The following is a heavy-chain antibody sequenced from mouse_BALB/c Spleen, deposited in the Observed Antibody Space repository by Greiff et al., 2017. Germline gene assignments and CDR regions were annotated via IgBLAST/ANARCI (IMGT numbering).Heavy chain of an antibody. Sequence: VQLQQSGPELVKPGASVQISCKASGYSFTVYFMNWMKQSHGKSLEWIGRINPYNGDTFYNQKFKGKATLTVDKSSSTAHMELLSLTSEDSAVYYCGRDGTVVDYAMDYWGQGTSGTVSS. V-gene: IGHV1-37*01. CDR2: INPYNGDT. CDR3: GRDGTVVDYAMDY. J-gene: IGHJ4*01. D-gene: IGHD1-1*01. CDR1: GYSFTVYF.